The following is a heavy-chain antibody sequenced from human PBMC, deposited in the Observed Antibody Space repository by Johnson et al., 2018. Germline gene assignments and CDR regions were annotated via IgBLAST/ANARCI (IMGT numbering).Heavy chain of an antibody. CDR2: IGTTVDT. J-gene: IGHJ3*02. CDR3: TRETLRNAFDI. V-gene: IGHV3-13*01. CDR1: GFTFSTYD. D-gene: IGHD3-16*01. Sequence: VQLVESGGGLVEPGGSLRLSCAASGFTFSTYDMHWVRQATGKGLEWVSAIGTTVDTYYSGSVKGRFSISRENAKNSLYLQMNSLRAVDTAVYYCTRETLRNAFDIWGQGTMVTVSS.